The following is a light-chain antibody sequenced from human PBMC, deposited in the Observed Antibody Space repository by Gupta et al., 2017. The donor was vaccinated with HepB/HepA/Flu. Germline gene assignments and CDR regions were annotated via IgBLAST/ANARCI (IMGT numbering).Light chain of an antibody. CDR3: NSYAGSNNYVI. CDR1: SGDVGGYNY. Sequence: QSALTQPPPASGSPGQSVTISCPGPSGDVGGYNYVSWYQQHPGKAPKLMIYEVSKRPSGVPDRFSGSKSGNTASLTVSGLQAEDEADYYCNSYAGSNNYVIFGGGTKLTVL. J-gene: IGLJ2*01. CDR2: EVS. V-gene: IGLV2-8*01.